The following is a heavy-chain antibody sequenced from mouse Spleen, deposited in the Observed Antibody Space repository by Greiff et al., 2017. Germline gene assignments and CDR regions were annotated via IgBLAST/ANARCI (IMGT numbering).Heavy chain of an antibody. D-gene: IGHD1-1*01. CDR1: GFTFSSYA. CDR2: ISSGGGNT. CDR3: ARPIYYYGSSPLDY. Sequence: EVKLMESGGGLVKLGGSLKLSCAASGFTFSSYAMSWVRQTPEKRLEWVATISSGGGNTYYPDSVKGRFTISRDNAKNTLYLQMSSLKSEDTAMYYCARPIYYYGSSPLDYWGQGTTLTVSS. J-gene: IGHJ2*01. V-gene: IGHV5-9*04.